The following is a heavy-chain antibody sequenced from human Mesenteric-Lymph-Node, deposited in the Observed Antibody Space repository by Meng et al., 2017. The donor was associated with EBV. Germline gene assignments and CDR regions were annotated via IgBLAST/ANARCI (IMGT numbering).Heavy chain of an antibody. Sequence: QLPQGGAGQLKPSETLSLTCAVSGGSFSGYYWSWIRQPPGKGREWIGEINHGGSTNYNPSLKSRVTISVDKSKNQFSLKVNSLTAADTAVYYCARITFGGAIGDWGQGTLVTVSS. CDR3: ARITFGGAIGD. D-gene: IGHD3-16*02. V-gene: IGHV4-34*01. CDR1: GGSFSGYY. CDR2: INHGGST. J-gene: IGHJ4*02.